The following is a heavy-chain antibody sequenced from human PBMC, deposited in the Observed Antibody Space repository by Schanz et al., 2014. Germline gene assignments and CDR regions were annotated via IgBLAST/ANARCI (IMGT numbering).Heavy chain of an antibody. CDR3: ARDSRPNYDFLTAYYSIDY. CDR2: TNGDGTNA. V-gene: IGHV3-74*01. Sequence: VQLVESGGGLVQPGGSLRLSCAASGFTLSSYWMHWVRQVPGKGLEWVSCTNGDGTNAKYADSVKGRFTISRDNAKNTLYLQMNSLRAEDTAVYYCARDSRPNYDFLTAYYSIDYWGQGTLVTVSS. D-gene: IGHD3-9*01. CDR1: GFTLSSYW. J-gene: IGHJ4*02.